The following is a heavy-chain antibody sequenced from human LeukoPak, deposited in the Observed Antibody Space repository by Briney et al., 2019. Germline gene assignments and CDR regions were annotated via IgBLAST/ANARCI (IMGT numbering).Heavy chain of an antibody. CDR2: IKQDGSEK. D-gene: IGHD3-3*01. CDR1: GFTFSTYW. Sequence: GGSLRLSCAVSGFTFSTYWMSWVRQAPGKGLEWVANIKQDGSEKNYVDSVKGRFTISRDNAKNSLYLQVNSLRAEDTAVYYCARDIQQKTSFGVVIRNFFDYWGQGTLVTVSS. V-gene: IGHV3-7*01. J-gene: IGHJ4*02. CDR3: ARDIQQKTSFGVVIRNFFDY.